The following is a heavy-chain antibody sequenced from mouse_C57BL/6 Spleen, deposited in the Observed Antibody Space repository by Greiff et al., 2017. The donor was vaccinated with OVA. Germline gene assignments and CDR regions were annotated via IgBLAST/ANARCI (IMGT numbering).Heavy chain of an antibody. CDR1: GYSFTDYN. Sequence: VQLQQSGPELVKPGASVKISCKASGYSFTDYNMNWVKQSNGKSLEWIGVINPNYGTIIYNQQFKGKATLTVDQSSSTAYMQFNSLTSEDSAVYYCARKAGPDWYFDVWGTGTTVTVSS. J-gene: IGHJ1*03. D-gene: IGHD3-2*02. V-gene: IGHV1-39*01. CDR3: ARKAGPDWYFDV. CDR2: INPNYGTI.